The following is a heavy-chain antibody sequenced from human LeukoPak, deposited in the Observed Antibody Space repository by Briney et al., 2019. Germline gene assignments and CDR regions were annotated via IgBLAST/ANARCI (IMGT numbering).Heavy chain of an antibody. CDR2: ISGGGGHT. CDR1: GFTFKTHA. Sequence: GGSLRLSCAASGFTFKTHAMSWVRQAPGKGPEWVSGISGGGGHTYYADSVKGRFTISRDNSKSTLYLQMNSLRAEDTAVYYCATEGFVVAAAGHIGYFQHWGQGTLVTVSS. V-gene: IGHV3-23*01. CDR3: ATEGFVVAAAGHIGYFQH. D-gene: IGHD6-13*01. J-gene: IGHJ1*01.